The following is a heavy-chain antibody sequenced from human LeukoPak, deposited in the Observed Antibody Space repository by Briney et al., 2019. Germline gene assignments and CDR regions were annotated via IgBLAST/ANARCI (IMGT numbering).Heavy chain of an antibody. V-gene: IGHV3-48*02. J-gene: IGHJ4*02. CDR1: GFTFSSYR. CDR3: VGNGDY. D-gene: IGHD4-23*01. CDR2: ISSSGSSI. Sequence: PGGSLRLSCADSGFTFSSYRLCAGRAALRKGLEWVSYISSSGSSIYYADSVKGRFTISRDNAKNSLYLQMNSLRDEDTAVYYCVGNGDYWGQETLVTVSS.